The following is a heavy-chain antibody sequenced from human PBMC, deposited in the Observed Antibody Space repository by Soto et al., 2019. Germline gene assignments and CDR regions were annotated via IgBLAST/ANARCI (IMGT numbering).Heavy chain of an antibody. V-gene: IGHV3-11*06. CDR2: ISSSGTYT. CDR1: GFKFSDYH. CDR3: ACVAPTIFGAQFHHNLVDV. Sequence: QVQLVQSGGGLVEPGGSLRLSCAASGFKFSDYHMTWIRQAQGKGLEWSSYISSSGTYTTYTDSVKGRFTVSRDNAKSSLYLQMNSMRGEDTAVYYCACVAPTIFGAQFHHNLVDVWGQGNTVTVAS. D-gene: IGHD3-3*01. J-gene: IGHJ6*02.